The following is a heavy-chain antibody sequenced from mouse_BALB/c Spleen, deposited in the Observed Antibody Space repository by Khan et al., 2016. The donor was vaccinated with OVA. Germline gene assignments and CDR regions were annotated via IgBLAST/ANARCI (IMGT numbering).Heavy chain of an antibody. CDR1: DYTFTDYY. D-gene: IGHD1-2*01. CDR2: ISPGSGDT. V-gene: IGHV1-77*01. CDR3: ARRNYFGYTFAY. Sequence: QVQLQQSGAELARPGASVKLSCKASDYTFTDYYINWVKQRTGQGLEWIGEISPGSGDTYYNERFKGKATLTADKSSSTAYMQLSSLTSEASAVYFCARRNYFGYTFAYWGQGTLVTVSA. J-gene: IGHJ3*01.